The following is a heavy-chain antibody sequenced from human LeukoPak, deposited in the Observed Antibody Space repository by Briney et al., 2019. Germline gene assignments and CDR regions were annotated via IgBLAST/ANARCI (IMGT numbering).Heavy chain of an antibody. CDR1: GYTFSSYS. D-gene: IGHD3-10*01. CDR3: ARVFFTLRDWGSEYPDAFDI. V-gene: IGHV7-4-1*02. CDR2: INTKAGNP. J-gene: IGHJ3*02. Sequence: ASVKVSCKASGYTFSSYSMSWVRQAPGQGLEWMGWINTKAGNPTYAQGFRGRFVFSSDTSVSTAYVQISSLKAEDTAVYYCARVFFTLRDWGSEYPDAFDIWGQGTMVTVSP.